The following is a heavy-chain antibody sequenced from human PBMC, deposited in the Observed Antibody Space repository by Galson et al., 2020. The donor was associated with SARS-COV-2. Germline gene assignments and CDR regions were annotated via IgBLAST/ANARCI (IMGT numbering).Heavy chain of an antibody. CDR3: AKDRGGSYARFGY. V-gene: IGHV3-23*01. CDR2: ISGSGTST. Sequence: GGSLRLSCAASGFTFSNYAMSWVRQAPGKGLEWVSSISGSGTSTYYADSVKGRFTISRDNSKNTLYLQMNSLRAEDTAVYYCAKDRGGSYARFGYWGQGTLVTVSS. D-gene: IGHD1-26*01. J-gene: IGHJ4*02. CDR1: GFTFSNYA.